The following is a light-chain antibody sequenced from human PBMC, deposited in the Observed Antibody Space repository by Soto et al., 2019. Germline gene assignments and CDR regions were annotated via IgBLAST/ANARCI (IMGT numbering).Light chain of an antibody. Sequence: EIVLTQSPGTLYLSPGERATLSCRASQSVSSSYLAWYQQKPGQAPRLLIYGASSRATGIPDRFSGRGSGTDFPLTISRLEPEDFAVYYCQRYGSSPYTFGQGTKLEI. J-gene: IGKJ2*01. V-gene: IGKV3-20*01. CDR3: QRYGSSPYT. CDR2: GAS. CDR1: QSVSSSY.